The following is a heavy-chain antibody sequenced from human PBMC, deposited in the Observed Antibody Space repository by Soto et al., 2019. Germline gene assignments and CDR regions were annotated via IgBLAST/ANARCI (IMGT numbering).Heavy chain of an antibody. D-gene: IGHD6-19*01. CDR3: ARGRAVAGNAFDM. Sequence: QVQLQESGPGLVKPSQTLSLTCTISGGSISSGGYYWTWIRQHPGKGLEWIGYIYYSGITDCHPYLKSRVTISIDTSKKRFALRLSSVTAADKAMYYCARGRAVAGNAFDMWGQGTMVIVSS. J-gene: IGHJ3*02. CDR2: IYYSGIT. V-gene: IGHV4-31*03. CDR1: GGSISSGGYY.